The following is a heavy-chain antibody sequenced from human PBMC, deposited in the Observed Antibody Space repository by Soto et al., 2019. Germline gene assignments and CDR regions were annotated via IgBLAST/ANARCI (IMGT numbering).Heavy chain of an antibody. CDR1: GYTFTSYG. CDR2: ISAYNGNT. J-gene: IGHJ3*02. CDR3: ARRLCSDYGGNCDDAFDI. V-gene: IGHV1-18*01. Sequence: QVQLVQSGAEVKKPGASVKVSCKASGYTFTSYGISWVRQAPGQGLEWMGWISAYNGNTNYAQKLQGRVTMTTDTSTSTADMELRSVRSDDTAVYYCARRLCSDYGGNCDDAFDIWGQGTMVTVSS. D-gene: IGHD3-10*02.